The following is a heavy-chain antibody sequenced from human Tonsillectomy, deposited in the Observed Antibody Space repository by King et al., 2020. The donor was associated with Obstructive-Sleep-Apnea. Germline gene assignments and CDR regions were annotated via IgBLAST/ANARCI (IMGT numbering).Heavy chain of an antibody. D-gene: IGHD5-24*01. CDR3: ARDRRRDPYYYFGLDV. Sequence: VQLVESGGGVVRPGRSLRLSCAASGFTFSSYAMHWVRQAPGRGLEWVATISYDGRNKYYTDAVKGRFTISRDSSKNTLYLQMNRLRAADTALYYCARDRRRDPYYYFGLDVWGEGTTVTVPS. J-gene: IGHJ6*04. V-gene: IGHV3-30*04. CDR2: ISYDGRNK. CDR1: GFTFSSYA.